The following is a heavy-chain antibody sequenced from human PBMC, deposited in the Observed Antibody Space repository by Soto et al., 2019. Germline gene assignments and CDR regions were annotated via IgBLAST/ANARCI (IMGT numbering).Heavy chain of an antibody. D-gene: IGHD3-22*01. V-gene: IGHV4-61*01. Sequence: QVQLQESGPGLVKPSETLSLTCTVSGGSVSSGSYYWSWIRQPPGKGLEWIGYIYYSGSTNYNPSLKSRVTISVDTSKNQFSLKLSFVTAADTAVYYCAREPDSSGYYCAFDIWGQGTMVTVSS. CDR3: AREPDSSGYYCAFDI. J-gene: IGHJ3*02. CDR1: GGSVSSGSYY. CDR2: IYYSGST.